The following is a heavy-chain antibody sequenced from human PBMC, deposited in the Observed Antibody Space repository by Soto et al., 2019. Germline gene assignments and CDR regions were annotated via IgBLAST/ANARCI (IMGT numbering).Heavy chain of an antibody. J-gene: IGHJ6*02. CDR3: ARDRAAAGNYYYYYGMDV. CDR1: GGSISSYY. D-gene: IGHD6-13*01. Sequence: SETLSLTCTVSGGSISSYYWSWIRQPPGKGLEWIGYIYYSGSTNYNPPLKSRVTISVDTSKNQFSLKLSSVTAADTAVYYCARDRAAAGNYYYYYGMDVWGQGTTVTVS. CDR2: IYYSGST. V-gene: IGHV4-59*01.